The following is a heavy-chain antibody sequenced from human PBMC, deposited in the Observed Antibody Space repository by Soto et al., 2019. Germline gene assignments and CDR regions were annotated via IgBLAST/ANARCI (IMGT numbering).Heavy chain of an antibody. D-gene: IGHD5-18*01. CDR1: RFTLADYA. Sequence: PGGSLRLSCAASRFTLADYAMSWVRQAPGKGLEWVSYISSSSSYTNYADSVKGRFTISRDNAKNSLYLQMNSLRAEDTAVYYCARLDTAMGTFDYWGQGTLVTVSS. CDR2: ISSSSSYT. V-gene: IGHV3-11*06. CDR3: ARLDTAMGTFDY. J-gene: IGHJ4*02.